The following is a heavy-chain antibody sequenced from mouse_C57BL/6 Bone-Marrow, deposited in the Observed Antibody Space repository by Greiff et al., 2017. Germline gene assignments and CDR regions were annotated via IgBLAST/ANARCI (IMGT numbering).Heavy chain of an antibody. V-gene: IGHV1-9*01. D-gene: IGHD1-1*01. CDR2: ILPGSGST. Sequence: QVQLQQSGAELMKPGASVKLSCKATGYTFTGYWIEWVKQRPGHGLEWIGEILPGSGSTNYNEKFKGKATFTADTSSNTAYMQLSSLTTEDSAIHYCAREGYYGSSYDYFDYWGQGTTLTVSS. CDR1: GYTFTGYW. CDR3: AREGYYGSSYDYFDY. J-gene: IGHJ2*01.